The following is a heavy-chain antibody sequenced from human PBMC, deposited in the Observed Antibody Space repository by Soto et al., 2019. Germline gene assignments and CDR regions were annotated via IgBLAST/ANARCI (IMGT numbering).Heavy chain of an antibody. Sequence: PSETLSLTCAVSGGSINSNYFWGWIRQPPGRGLEWIGSIYYGGNTYYNPSLKSRVTISADLSKNQFSLNLNSVTAADTAVYYCAGSGYYHNSGMDVWGQGTTVTVSS. J-gene: IGHJ6*02. V-gene: IGHV4-39*07. CDR3: AGSGYYHNSGMDV. CDR1: GGSINSNYF. CDR2: IYYGGNT. D-gene: IGHD3-22*01.